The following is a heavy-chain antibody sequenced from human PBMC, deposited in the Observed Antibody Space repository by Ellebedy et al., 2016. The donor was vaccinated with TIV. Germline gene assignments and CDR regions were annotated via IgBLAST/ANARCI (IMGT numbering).Heavy chain of an antibody. D-gene: IGHD6-19*01. J-gene: IGHJ6*02. CDR1: GGSISSGGYS. Sequence: LRLSCAVSGGSISSGGYSWSWIRQPPGKGLEWIGYIYHSGSTYYNPSLKSRVTISVDRSTNQFSLKLSSVTAADTAVYYCARDRQGDSSGWYGGMDVWGQGTTVTVSS. V-gene: IGHV4-30-2*01. CDR2: IYHSGST. CDR3: ARDRQGDSSGWYGGMDV.